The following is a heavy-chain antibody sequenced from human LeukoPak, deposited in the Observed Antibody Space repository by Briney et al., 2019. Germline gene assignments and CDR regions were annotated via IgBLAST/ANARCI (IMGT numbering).Heavy chain of an antibody. CDR1: GYSFTNYW. D-gene: IGHD2-21*01. CDR3: ARSSGANCGGDCYLDY. CDR2: IYPGDSDT. J-gene: IGHJ4*02. V-gene: IGHV5-51*01. Sequence: GESLKTSCKVSGYSFTNYWIGWVRQMPGKGLEYMGIIYPGDSDTIYSPSFQGRVTISADKSISTAYLQWRSLKASDTAMYNCARSSGANCGGDCYLDYWGRGTLVTVSS.